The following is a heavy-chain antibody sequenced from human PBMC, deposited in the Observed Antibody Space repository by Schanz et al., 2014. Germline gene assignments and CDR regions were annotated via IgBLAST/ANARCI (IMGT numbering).Heavy chain of an antibody. Sequence: QLQLQESGPGLVKPSETLSLTCTVSAGSISGSGYYWGWIRQPPGKGLEWIGTIYYSGSTYYDPSLEGRVPMPVDTSKNRFPRKLNSVTAADTAVYYCARHWRRDYFDYWGRGTLVTVSS. J-gene: IGHJ4*02. CDR2: IYYSGST. V-gene: IGHV4-39*01. D-gene: IGHD3-3*01. CDR1: AGSISGSGYY. CDR3: ARHWRRDYFDY.